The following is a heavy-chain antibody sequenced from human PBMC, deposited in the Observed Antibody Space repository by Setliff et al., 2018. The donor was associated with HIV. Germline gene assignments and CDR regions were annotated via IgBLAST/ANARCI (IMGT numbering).Heavy chain of an antibody. CDR2: IYPGDSDT. CDR1: GYTFTSYW. CDR3: ARRASKASLDY. J-gene: IGHJ4*02. Sequence: GESLKISCKGSGYTFTSYWIGWVRQMPGKGLEWMGIIYPGDSDTRNSPSFQGRVTISADKSINTAYLQWSSLQASDTAMYYCARRASKASLDYWGQGTQVTVSS. V-gene: IGHV5-51*01.